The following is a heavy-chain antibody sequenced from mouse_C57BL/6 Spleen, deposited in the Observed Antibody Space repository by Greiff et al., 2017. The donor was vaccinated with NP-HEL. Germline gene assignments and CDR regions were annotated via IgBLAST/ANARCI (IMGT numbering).Heavy chain of an antibody. J-gene: IGHJ1*03. CDR3: ARDYYGGNFDV. CDR1: GFTFSDYY. CDR2: INYDGSST. V-gene: IGHV5-16*01. D-gene: IGHD1-1*01. Sequence: EVKLVESEGGLVQPGSSMKLSCTASGFTFSDYYMAWVRQVPEKGLEWVANINYDGSSTYYLDSLKSRFIISRDNAKNILYLQMSSLKSEDTATYYCARDYYGGNFDVWGTGTTVTVSS.